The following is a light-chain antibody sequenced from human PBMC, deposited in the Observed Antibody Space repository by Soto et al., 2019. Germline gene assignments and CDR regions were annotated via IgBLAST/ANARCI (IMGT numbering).Light chain of an antibody. CDR2: GNS. Sequence: QSVLTQPPSVYGAPGQRVTISCTGSSSNIGAGYDVQWYQQLPGTAPKLVIYGNSNRPSGVPDRFSGSKSGTSASLAITGLQAEDEADYYCQSYDSSLSGVVFGGGTKLTVL. CDR1: SSNIGAGYD. V-gene: IGLV1-40*01. J-gene: IGLJ2*01. CDR3: QSYDSSLSGVV.